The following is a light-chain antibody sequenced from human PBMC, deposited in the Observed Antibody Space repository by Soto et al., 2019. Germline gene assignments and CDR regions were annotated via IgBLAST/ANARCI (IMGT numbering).Light chain of an antibody. Sequence: EIVLSQSPAILSLSPGDRATLSCRATQTVSSFLAWYQQKPGQAPRLLIYDTSNRATGVPARFSSLEPEDFAVYFCQQRYNWPPTFGQGTKLEIK. CDR1: QTVSSF. J-gene: IGKJ2*01. CDR2: DTS. V-gene: IGKV3-11*01. CDR3: QQRYNWPPT.